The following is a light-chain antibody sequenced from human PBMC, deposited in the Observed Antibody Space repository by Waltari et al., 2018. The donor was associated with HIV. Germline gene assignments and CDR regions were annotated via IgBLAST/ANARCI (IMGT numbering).Light chain of an antibody. CDR1: NIGTKS. Sequence: SYVLTQPPSVSVAPGQTASITCGGNNIGTKSVHWYQQRPGQAPVLVVYADYARPSGIPGRFSGANSVNRATLTISRVEAGDEAVYYCQVWDSSTEQPGVVFGGGTKLTVL. J-gene: IGLJ2*01. CDR2: ADY. CDR3: QVWDSSTEQPGVV. V-gene: IGLV3-21*02.